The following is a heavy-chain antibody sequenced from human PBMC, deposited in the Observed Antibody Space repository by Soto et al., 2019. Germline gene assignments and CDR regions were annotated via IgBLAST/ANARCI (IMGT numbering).Heavy chain of an antibody. CDR1: GFTFSNYW. CDR3: VRDGSSGCHFDS. CDR2: IRQDGSQK. D-gene: IGHD6-19*01. V-gene: IGHV3-7*01. J-gene: IGHJ4*02. Sequence: EVQLVESGGGLVQPGGSLRLSCEASGFTFSNYWMSWIRQAPGKGLEWVANIRQDGSQKYLVDSVTGRFTISRDSAKNSLYLQMNGLRTEDTAVYYRVRDGSSGCHFDSWGQGTLVTVSS.